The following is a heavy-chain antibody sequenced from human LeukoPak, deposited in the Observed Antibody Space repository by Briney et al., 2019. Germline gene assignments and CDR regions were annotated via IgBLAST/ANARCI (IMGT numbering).Heavy chain of an antibody. CDR2: IYTNGST. Sequence: KPSETLSLTCTVSGGSISSYYWSWIRQPAGKGLEWIGRIYTNGSTNYNPSLKSRVTMSVDTSKNQFSLKLSSVTAADTAVYYCAREEDCSGGSCYVVYWGQGTLVTVSS. D-gene: IGHD2-15*01. CDR1: GGSISSYY. V-gene: IGHV4-4*07. J-gene: IGHJ4*02. CDR3: AREEDCSGGSCYVVY.